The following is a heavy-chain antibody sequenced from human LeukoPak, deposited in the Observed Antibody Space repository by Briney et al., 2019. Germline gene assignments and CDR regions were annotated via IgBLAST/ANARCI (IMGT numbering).Heavy chain of an antibody. V-gene: IGHV7-4-1*02. D-gene: IGHD5-18*01. CDR1: GYTFTTYA. CDR2: INTNTGNP. J-gene: IGHJ4*02. CDR3: GRDPKLGIRGYTYGYIDF. Sequence: ASVKVSCKTSGYTFTTYAISWVRQAPGQGLEWMGWINTNTGNPTYAQGFFTGLYVFSLDTSVNTAYLQITGLKADDTAVYYCGRDPKLGIRGYTYGYIDFWGQGTLVTVAS.